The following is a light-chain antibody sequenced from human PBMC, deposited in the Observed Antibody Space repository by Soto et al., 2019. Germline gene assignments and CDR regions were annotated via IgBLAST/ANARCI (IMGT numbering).Light chain of an antibody. V-gene: IGLV1-40*01. CDR1: SSYIGAGYD. CDR3: QSYDDSLGGHVI. Sequence: QSVLTQPPSVSGAPGQRVTISCTGSSSYIGAGYDVHWYQQLPGTAPKLLIYANTNRPSGVPDRFSGSKSGTSASLAITGLQAEDEDDYYCQSYDDSLGGHVIFGGGTKLTVL. CDR2: ANT. J-gene: IGLJ2*01.